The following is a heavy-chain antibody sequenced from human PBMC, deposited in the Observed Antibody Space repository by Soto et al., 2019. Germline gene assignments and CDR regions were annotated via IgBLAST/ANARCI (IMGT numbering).Heavy chain of an antibody. V-gene: IGHV1-69*12. J-gene: IGHJ1*01. CDR2: IIPIFGTA. CDR1: GGTFSSYA. Sequence: QVQLVQSGAEVKRRGSSLKVSCKASGGTFSSYAISWVRQAPGQGLEWMGGIIPIFGTANYAQKFQGRVTITADESTSTAYMELSSLRSEDTAVYYCARDSHYYGSGSPEYFQHWGQGTLVTVSS. D-gene: IGHD3-10*01. CDR3: ARDSHYYGSGSPEYFQH.